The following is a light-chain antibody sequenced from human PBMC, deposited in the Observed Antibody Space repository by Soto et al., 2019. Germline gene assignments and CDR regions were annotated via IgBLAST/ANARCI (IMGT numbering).Light chain of an antibody. CDR1: TSNIGSYA. CDR3: AVWDDSLNAVL. CDR2: SHN. Sequence: QSVLTQPPSASGTPGQRVTISCSGSTSNIGSYAVNWYQQLSGTAPRLLMYSHNQRPSGVPDRFSGSKSGTSASLAISGLQSEDEADYYCAVWDDSLNAVLFGGGIKLTVL. V-gene: IGLV1-44*01. J-gene: IGLJ2*01.